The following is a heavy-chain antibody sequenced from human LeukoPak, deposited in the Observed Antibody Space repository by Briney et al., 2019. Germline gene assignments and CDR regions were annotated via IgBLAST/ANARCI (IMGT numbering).Heavy chain of an antibody. CDR1: GFTFSSYA. Sequence: GGSLRLSCAASGFTFSSYAMTWVRQAPGKGLEWVSSMSSGGSYIYYADSVRGRFTISRDNAKDSLFLLMNSLRVEDTAVYYCARGQPTGSSRRFVVQWGQGTLVTVSS. CDR2: MSSGGSYI. V-gene: IGHV3-21*06. D-gene: IGHD2-15*01. J-gene: IGHJ4*02. CDR3: ARGQPTGSSRRFVVQ.